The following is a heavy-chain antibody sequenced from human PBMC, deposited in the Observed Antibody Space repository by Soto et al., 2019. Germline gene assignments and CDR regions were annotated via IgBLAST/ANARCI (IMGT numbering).Heavy chain of an antibody. Sequence: ASVKVSCKVSGYTLTELSMHWVRQAPGKGLEWMGGFDPEDGETIYAQKFQGRVTMTEDASTDTAYMELSSLRSEDTAVYYCATRSVQVVVLEGLFDIWGQGTMVTVSS. D-gene: IGHD2-2*01. J-gene: IGHJ3*02. CDR3: ATRSVQVVVLEGLFDI. V-gene: IGHV1-24*01. CDR2: FDPEDGET. CDR1: GYTLTELS.